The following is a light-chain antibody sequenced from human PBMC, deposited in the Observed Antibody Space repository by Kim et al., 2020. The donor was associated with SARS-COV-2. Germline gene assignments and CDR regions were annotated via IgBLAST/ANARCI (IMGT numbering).Light chain of an antibody. V-gene: IGKV1-8*01. Sequence: AIRMTQSPSSFSASTGDRVTITCRASQGISSYLAWYQQRPGKAPKLLIYAASTLQSGVPSRFSGSGSGTDFTLTISCLQSEDFATYKCKQYYSYAVYTFGQGTKLEI. J-gene: IGKJ2*01. CDR2: AAS. CDR1: QGISSY. CDR3: KQYYSYAVYT.